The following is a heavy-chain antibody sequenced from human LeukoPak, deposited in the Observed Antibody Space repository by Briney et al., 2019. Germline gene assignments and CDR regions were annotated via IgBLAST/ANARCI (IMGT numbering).Heavy chain of an antibody. Sequence: ASVTVSCTASGYTFTGYYMHWVRQAPGQGLEWMGWINPNSGGTNYAQKFQGRVTMTRDTSISTAYMELSRLRSDDTAVYYCARSQLAAAGTGVFDYWGQGTLVTVSS. J-gene: IGHJ4*02. CDR3: ARSQLAAAGTGVFDY. D-gene: IGHD6-13*01. CDR2: INPNSGGT. CDR1: GYTFTGYY. V-gene: IGHV1-2*02.